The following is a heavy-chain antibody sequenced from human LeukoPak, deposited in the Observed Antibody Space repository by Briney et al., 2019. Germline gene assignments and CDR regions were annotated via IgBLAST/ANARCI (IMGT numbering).Heavy chain of an antibody. CDR1: GFTVSSNY. CDR2: IYSGGST. V-gene: IGHV3-53*01. J-gene: IGHJ3*02. Sequence: GGSLRLSCAASGFTVSSNYMSWVRQAPGKGLEWVSVIYSGGSTYYADSVKGRFTISRDNSKNTLYLQMNSLRAEDTAVYYCAKLITMIVPDAFDIWGQGTMVTVSS. CDR3: AKLITMIVPDAFDI. D-gene: IGHD3-22*01.